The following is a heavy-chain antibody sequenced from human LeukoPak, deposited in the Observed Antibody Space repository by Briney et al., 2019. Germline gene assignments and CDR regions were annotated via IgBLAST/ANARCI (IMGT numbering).Heavy chain of an antibody. D-gene: IGHD3-22*01. CDR3: AREGYYAFDI. CDR2: ISYDGSNE. Sequence: ERSLRLSCAASGFTFTNYAMQWVRQASGRGLEWVSIISYDGSNEYYSDSVRGRFTISRDDSEKTLYLQMNNLRPEDTAVYYCAREGYYAFDIWGQGTTVTVSS. V-gene: IGHV3-30-3*01. CDR1: GFTFTNYA. J-gene: IGHJ3*02.